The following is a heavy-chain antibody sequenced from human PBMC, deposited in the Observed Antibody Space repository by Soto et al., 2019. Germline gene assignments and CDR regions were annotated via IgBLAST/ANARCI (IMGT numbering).Heavy chain of an antibody. CDR3: ARGVSAGVDY. Sequence: QVQLVQSGAEVREPGASVKVSGKASGYSFTILDINWVRQTAGQGLEWMGWMQPSTGRTGYAQKFQGRVTMTRDTSINTAYMELTTLTSDDTAFYYCARGVSAGVDYWGQGTLVTVSS. J-gene: IGHJ4*02. D-gene: IGHD1-26*01. CDR2: MQPSTGRT. CDR1: GYSFTILD. V-gene: IGHV1-8*01.